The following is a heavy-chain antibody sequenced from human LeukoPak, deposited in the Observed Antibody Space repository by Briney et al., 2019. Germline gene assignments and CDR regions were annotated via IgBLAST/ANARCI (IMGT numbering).Heavy chain of an antibody. D-gene: IGHD4-23*01. CDR2: IHFTGNT. J-gene: IGHJ2*01. CDR3: TRGGNFWYFDL. Sequence: SETLSLTCTISGDSISNYYWNWIRQPAGKALEWIGRIHFTGNTNYNPSLKSRVTMSVDTSKNQISLNLSSVTAADTAVYYCTRGGNFWYFDLWGRGTLVTVSS. CDR1: GDSISNYY. V-gene: IGHV4-4*07.